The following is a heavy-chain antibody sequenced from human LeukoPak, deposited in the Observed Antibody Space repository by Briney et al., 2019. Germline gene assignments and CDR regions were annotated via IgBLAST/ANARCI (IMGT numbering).Heavy chain of an antibody. D-gene: IGHD5-24*01. CDR1: GYTFTSYG. Sequence: ASVKVSCKASGYTFTSYGISWVRQAPGQGLEWMGWISAYNGNTNYAQKLQGRVTMTTDISTSTAYMELRSLRSDDTAVFYCVRTTMAAPGDWFDPWGQGTLVTVSS. CDR2: ISAYNGNT. V-gene: IGHV1-18*01. J-gene: IGHJ5*02. CDR3: VRTTMAAPGDWFDP.